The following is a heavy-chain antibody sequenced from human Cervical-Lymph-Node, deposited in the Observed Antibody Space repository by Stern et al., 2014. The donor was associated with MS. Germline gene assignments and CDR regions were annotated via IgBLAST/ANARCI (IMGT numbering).Heavy chain of an antibody. D-gene: IGHD4-11*01. J-gene: IGHJ4*02. CDR1: GFSLSTSGMC. CDR3: ARHDYKNQVVDY. Sequence: SGPALVKPTQTLTLTCTFSGFSLSTSGMCVSWIRQPPGKALEWLALIEWNDDTYYSTSLQTRLTMSKDTSKSQVVLKMTNMDPVDTATYYCARHDYKNQVVDYWGQGTLVTVSS. V-gene: IGHV2-70*01. CDR2: IEWNDDT.